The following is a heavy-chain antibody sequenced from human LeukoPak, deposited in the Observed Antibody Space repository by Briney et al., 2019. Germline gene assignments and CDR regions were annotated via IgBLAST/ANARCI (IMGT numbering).Heavy chain of an antibody. J-gene: IGHJ5*02. Sequence: GGSLRLSCAASGFTFSDYYMSWIRQAPGKGLEWVSYISSSGSTIYYADSVKGRFTISRDNAKNSLYLQMNSLRAEDTAVYYCARDKFYYDFWSGYSTFFVFDPWGQGTLVTVSS. CDR2: ISSSGSTI. V-gene: IGHV3-11*01. CDR3: ARDKFYYDFWSGYSTFFVFDP. CDR1: GFTFSDYY. D-gene: IGHD3-3*01.